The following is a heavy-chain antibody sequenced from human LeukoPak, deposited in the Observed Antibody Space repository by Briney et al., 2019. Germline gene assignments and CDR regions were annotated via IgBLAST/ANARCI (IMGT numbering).Heavy chain of an antibody. CDR2: ISSSSNI. V-gene: IGHV3-48*04. CDR3: AREHFWYMDV. J-gene: IGHJ6*03. D-gene: IGHD3-3*01. CDR1: GFTFSSYS. Sequence: RGSLRLSCAASGFTFSSYSMNWVRQAPGKGLEWVSYISSSSNIYYADAVKGRFTIYRENAKNSMYLQMNSLRAEDTAVYYCAREHFWYMDVWGKGTTVTVSS.